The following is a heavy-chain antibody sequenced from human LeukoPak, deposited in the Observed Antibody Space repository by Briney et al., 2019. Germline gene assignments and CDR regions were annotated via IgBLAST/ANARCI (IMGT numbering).Heavy chain of an antibody. Sequence: GGSLRLSCAASGFTFSRYSMNWVGQAPGKRLKWVSYISSSSSAINYAESVKGGFAIFRDNAKNTVYVQMDTLRAEDTAVYYCTGGCFYDYWGQGSLVTVSS. CDR1: GFTFSRYS. V-gene: IGHV3-48*04. CDR3: TGGCFYDY. J-gene: IGHJ4*02. D-gene: IGHD1-26*01. CDR2: ISSSSSAI.